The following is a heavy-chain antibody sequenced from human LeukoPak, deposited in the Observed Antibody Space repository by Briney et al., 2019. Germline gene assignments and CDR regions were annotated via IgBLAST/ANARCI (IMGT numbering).Heavy chain of an antibody. J-gene: IGHJ4*02. CDR1: GGSVSTSDHY. CDR3: ARVFDS. Sequence: SETLSLTCAVSGGSVSTSDHYWGWIRQSPVKGLEWIGDVFYTGKTNHNPSLRGRATISIDTSKNQFSLKLTYVTAADSAVYYCARVFDSWGQGTLVTVSS. V-gene: IGHV4-39*07. CDR2: VFYTGKT.